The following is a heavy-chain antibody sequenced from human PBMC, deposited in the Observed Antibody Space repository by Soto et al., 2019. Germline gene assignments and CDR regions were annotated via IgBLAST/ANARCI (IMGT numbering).Heavy chain of an antibody. CDR1: GFTFSSYA. D-gene: IGHD6-6*01. Sequence: HPGGSLRLSCAASGFTFSSYAMSWVRQAPGKGLEWVSAISGSGGSTYYADSVKGRFTISRDNSKNTLYLQMNSLRAEDTAVYYCAKDSIAARHYYFDYWGQGTLVTVSS. J-gene: IGHJ4*02. V-gene: IGHV3-23*01. CDR2: ISGSGGST. CDR3: AKDSIAARHYYFDY.